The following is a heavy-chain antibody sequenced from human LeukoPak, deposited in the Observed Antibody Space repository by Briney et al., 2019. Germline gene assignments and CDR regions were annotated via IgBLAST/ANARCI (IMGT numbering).Heavy chain of an antibody. D-gene: IGHD4-23*01. CDR3: AREKNGNEPFDY. CDR2: LYNTRNT. V-gene: IGHV4-59*01. Sequence: SETLSLTCTVSGASISSYYWSWIRQPPGKGLEWIGYLYNTRNTYYNPSLKSRATISVDTSKNQFSLKVSSVTAADTAVYYCAREKNGNEPFDYWGQGTLVTVSS. CDR1: GASISSYY. J-gene: IGHJ4*02.